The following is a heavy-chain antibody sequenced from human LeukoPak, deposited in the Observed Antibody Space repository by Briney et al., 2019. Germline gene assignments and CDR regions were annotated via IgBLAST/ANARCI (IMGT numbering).Heavy chain of an antibody. V-gene: IGHV3-7*01. J-gene: IGHJ4*02. Sequence: GGSLRLSCAASGFTFSSYWMSWVRQAPGKGLEWVANIKQDGSEKYYVDSVKGRFTISRDNAKNSLYLQMNSLRAEDTAVYYCAKGAHPQQQLARPPFDYWGQGTLVTVSS. CDR1: GFTFSSYW. CDR3: AKGAHPQQQLARPPFDY. CDR2: IKQDGSEK. D-gene: IGHD6-13*01.